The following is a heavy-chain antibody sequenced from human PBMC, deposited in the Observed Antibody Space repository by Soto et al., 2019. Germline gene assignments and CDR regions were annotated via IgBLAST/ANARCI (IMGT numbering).Heavy chain of an antibody. J-gene: IGHJ4*02. CDR2: IKEDGSDQ. Sequence: EVRLVDSGGGLVQPGGSLRLSCAASGFTFSDYWMSWVRQAPGRGLEWVANIKEDGSDQYHVDSVKGRFTISRDNAKNSLFLHMSSLRVEDTAVYYCALEGDNKTWGSGWGPVTLVTVSS. CDR3: ALEGDNKTWGSG. CDR1: GFTFSDYW. D-gene: IGHD7-27*01. V-gene: IGHV3-7*03.